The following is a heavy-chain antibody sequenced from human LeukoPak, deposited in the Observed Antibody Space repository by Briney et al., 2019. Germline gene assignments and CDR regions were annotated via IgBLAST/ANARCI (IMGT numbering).Heavy chain of an antibody. CDR3: ASLKNYYDSSGYLVTDAFDI. V-gene: IGHV1-18*01. J-gene: IGHJ3*02. CDR1: GYTFTIYG. Sequence: VASMKVSFKASGYTFTIYGISWVRQAPGQGLEWMGWISAYNGNTNYAQKLQGRVTMTTDTSTSTAYMELRSLKSDDTAVYYCASLKNYYDSSGYLVTDAFDIWGQGTMVTVSS. CDR2: ISAYNGNT. D-gene: IGHD3-22*01.